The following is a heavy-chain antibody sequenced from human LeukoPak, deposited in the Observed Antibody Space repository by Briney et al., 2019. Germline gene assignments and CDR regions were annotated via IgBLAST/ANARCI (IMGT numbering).Heavy chain of an antibody. V-gene: IGHV4-34*12. D-gene: IGHD3-22*01. CDR1: GGSFSGFY. J-gene: IGHJ4*02. Sequence: SETLSLTCAVHGGSFSGFYWTWMRQPPGKGPEWIGEIFPGGRINYNPSLQSRVTISVDTSKKQFSLRLTSVTAADTAVYFCARGYFDSRHSSNPFDYWGQGALVTVSS. CDR2: IFPGGRI. CDR3: ARGYFDSRHSSNPFDY.